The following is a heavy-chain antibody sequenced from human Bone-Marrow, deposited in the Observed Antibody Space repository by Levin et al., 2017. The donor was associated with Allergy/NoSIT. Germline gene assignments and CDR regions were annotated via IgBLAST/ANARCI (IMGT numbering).Heavy chain of an antibody. CDR1: GFTFSNYA. J-gene: IGHJ5*02. CDR3: AKDGGGVTNNWFDP. Sequence: GGSLRLSCAASGFTFSNYAMTRVRQAPGKGLEWVSAISGSGRSTSYADSVKGRFTISRDNSKNTLYLQMNSLRAEDMAVYYCAKDGGGVTNNWFDPWGQGTLVTVSS. CDR2: ISGSGRST. V-gene: IGHV3-23*01. D-gene: IGHD3-16*01.